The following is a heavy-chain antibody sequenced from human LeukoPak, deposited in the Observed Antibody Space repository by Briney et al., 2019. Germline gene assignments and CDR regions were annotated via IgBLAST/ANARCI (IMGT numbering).Heavy chain of an antibody. CDR3: ARGYGGNSAAFDI. J-gene: IGHJ3*02. CDR1: GFTFRSFG. V-gene: IGHV3-30*03. CDR2: ISYDGSNK. D-gene: IGHD4-23*01. Sequence: GGSLRLSCLASGFTFRSFGMHWVRQAPGTGLEWVALISYDGSNKNYADSVKGRFTISRDNSKNILYLQMNSLRVEDTAVYFCARGYGGNSAAFDIWGQGTMVTVS.